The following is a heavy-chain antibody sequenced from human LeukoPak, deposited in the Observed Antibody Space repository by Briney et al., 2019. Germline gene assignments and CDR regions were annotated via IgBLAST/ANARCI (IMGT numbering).Heavy chain of an antibody. J-gene: IGHJ4*02. D-gene: IGHD3-22*01. Sequence: ASVKVSCKASGYTFSGYYMHWVRQAPGQGLEWMGWINPKSGGTNSAQTLQGRVTMTRDTSISTAYMELSSLRSDDTAVYYCAKGQYYYDSSGYDYWGQGTLVTVSS. CDR1: GYTFSGYY. V-gene: IGHV1-2*02. CDR3: AKGQYYYDSSGYDY. CDR2: INPKSGGT.